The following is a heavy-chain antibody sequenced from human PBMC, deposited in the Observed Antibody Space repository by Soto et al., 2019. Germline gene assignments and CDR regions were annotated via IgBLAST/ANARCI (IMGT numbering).Heavy chain of an antibody. V-gene: IGHV4-59*11. CDR3: ASLPGGDGAP. CDR2: IYYIGST. D-gene: IGHD2-21*02. CDR1: GGSISGHY. J-gene: IGHJ5*02. Sequence: QVLLQESGPGLVKPSETLSLTCTVSGGSISGHYWSWIRQPPGKGLEWIGYIYYIGSTNYNPSLSSRVTISLVTSKNQVSLKLNSATAADTAVYYCASLPGGDGAPWGQGILVTVSS.